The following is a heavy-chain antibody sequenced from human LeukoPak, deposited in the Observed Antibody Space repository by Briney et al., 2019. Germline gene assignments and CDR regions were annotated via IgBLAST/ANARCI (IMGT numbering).Heavy chain of an antibody. CDR3: ARGGQSKYDSSGYLNYFDY. J-gene: IGHJ4*02. V-gene: IGHV3-64*01. CDR2: ISSNGGST. CDR1: GFTFSSYV. D-gene: IGHD3-22*01. Sequence: AGGSLRLSCAASGFTFSSYVMYWVRQAPGKGLEYVSSISSNGGSTYYANSVKGRFTISRDNSKNTLYLQMGSLRAADMAVYYCARGGQSKYDSSGYLNYFDYWGQGTLVTVSS.